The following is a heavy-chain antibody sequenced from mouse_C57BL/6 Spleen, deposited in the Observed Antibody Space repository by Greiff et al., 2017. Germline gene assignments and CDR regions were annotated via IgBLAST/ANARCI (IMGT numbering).Heavy chain of an antibody. Sequence: VQLQQPGAELVKPGASVKMSCKASGYTFTSYWITWVKQRPGQGLEWIGDIYPGSGSTNYNEKFKSKATLTVATSSSTAYMQLSSLTSEDSAVYYCARREAYYYGDYWGQGTTLTVSS. D-gene: IGHD1-1*01. CDR2: IYPGSGST. J-gene: IGHJ2*01. CDR3: ARREAYYYGDY. CDR1: GYTFTSYW. V-gene: IGHV1-55*01.